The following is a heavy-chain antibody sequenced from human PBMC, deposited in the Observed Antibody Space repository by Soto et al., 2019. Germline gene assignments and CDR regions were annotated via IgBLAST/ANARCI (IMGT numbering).Heavy chain of an antibody. CDR1: GFTFSSYW. CDR2: INSDVSST. J-gene: IGHJ6*02. V-gene: IGHV3-74*01. D-gene: IGHD3-16*01. CDR3: ARGMYLEALGYGMDV. Sequence: GGSLRLSCAASGFTFSSYWMHWVRQAPGKGLVWVSRINSDVSSTSYADSVKGRFTISRDNAKNTLYLQMNSLRAEDTAVYYCARGMYLEALGYGMDVWGQGTRVTFSS.